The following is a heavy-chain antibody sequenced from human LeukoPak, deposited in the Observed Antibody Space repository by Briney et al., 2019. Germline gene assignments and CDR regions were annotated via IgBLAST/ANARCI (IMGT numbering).Heavy chain of an antibody. CDR1: GGSISSNNYF. D-gene: IGHD3-22*01. CDR2: IYDSGST. J-gene: IGHJ5*02. CDR3: AIYDSSGYYYGANWFDP. V-gene: IGHV4-39*07. Sequence: SETLSLTCTVSGGSISSNNYFWGWIRQPPGKGLEWIGSIYDSGSTYYNPSLKSRVTISVDTSKNQFSLKLSSVTAADTAVYYCAIYDSSGYYYGANWFDPWGQGTLVTVSS.